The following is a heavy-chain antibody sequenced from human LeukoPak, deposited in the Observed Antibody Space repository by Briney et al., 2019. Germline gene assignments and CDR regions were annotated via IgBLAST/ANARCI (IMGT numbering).Heavy chain of an antibody. V-gene: IGHV3-30-3*01. CDR1: GFTFSRNA. J-gene: IGHJ5*02. D-gene: IGHD3-10*01. CDR2: ISYDGSNK. Sequence: VGSLRPSCAPSGFTFSRNAMDWVCQAPGRGRRWGAVISYDGSNKYYAHSVKGRFSISRDNSKNTLYLQMSSRRAEDTSIYYCSRGSVSSTRGWFDPWGQGTLVTVSS. CDR3: SRGSVSSTRGWFDP.